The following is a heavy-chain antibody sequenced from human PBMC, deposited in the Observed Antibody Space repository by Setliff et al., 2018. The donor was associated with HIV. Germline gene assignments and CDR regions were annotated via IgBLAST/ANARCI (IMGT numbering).Heavy chain of an antibody. CDR1: GGTSSTHA. D-gene: IGHD3-10*01. V-gene: IGHV1-69*10. J-gene: IGHJ3*02. CDR3: AGPRGDEAFDI. Sequence: GASVKVSCKASGGTSSTHAMNWVRQAPGQGLEWMGQIISILEITDYAQKFQGRLTITADEPTNTIYMELSGLRSEDTAVYYCAGPRGDEAFDIWSQGTMVTVSS. CDR2: IISILEIT.